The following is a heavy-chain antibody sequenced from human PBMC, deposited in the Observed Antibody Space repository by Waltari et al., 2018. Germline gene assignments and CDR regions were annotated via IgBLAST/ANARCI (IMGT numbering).Heavy chain of an antibody. CDR2: IYFGDSET. CDR1: GYRFTRSC. D-gene: IGHD3-16*01. CDR3: AIQPPQGQLGSYFYSGMDV. Sequence: EVQLVQSGAEVKKTGESLKISCRGSGYRFTRSCIGWVRQIPGKGLEWVGIIYFGDSETRYSPSFQGQVTISADKSISTAYLQWSRLKTSDTATYYCAIQPPQGQLGSYFYSGMDVWGQGTTVTVSS. J-gene: IGHJ6*02. V-gene: IGHV5-51*01.